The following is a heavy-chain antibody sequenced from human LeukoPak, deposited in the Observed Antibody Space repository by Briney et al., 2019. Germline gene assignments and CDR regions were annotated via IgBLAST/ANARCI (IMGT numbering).Heavy chain of an antibody. CDR3: AKDEVVPGYYYTDV. CDR1: GFTFSKYG. V-gene: IGHV3-30*02. D-gene: IGHD3-22*01. J-gene: IGHJ6*03. Sequence: GGSLRLSCAASGFTFSKYGMRWVRQAPDKGLEWVAFIRYQGSSKYYADSVKGRFTISRDNSKHTMYLQMNSLNAEDTAVYYCAKDEVVPGYYYTDVWGRGTTVTISS. CDR2: IRYQGSSK.